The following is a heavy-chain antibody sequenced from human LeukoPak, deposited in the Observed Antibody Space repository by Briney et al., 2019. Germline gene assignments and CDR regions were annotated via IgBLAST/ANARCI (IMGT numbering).Heavy chain of an antibody. CDR1: GYTFTSYG. CDR2: ISAYNGNT. D-gene: IGHD3-9*01. V-gene: IGHV1-18*01. J-gene: IGHJ4*02. Sequence: ASVKVSCKASGYTFTSYGISWVRQAPGQGLEWMGWISAYNGNTNYAQKLQGRVTMTTDTSTSTAYMELRSLRSDDTAVYYCARDRYHDILTGCIPPGIGIDYWGQGTLVTVSS. CDR3: ARDRYHDILTGCIPPGIGIDY.